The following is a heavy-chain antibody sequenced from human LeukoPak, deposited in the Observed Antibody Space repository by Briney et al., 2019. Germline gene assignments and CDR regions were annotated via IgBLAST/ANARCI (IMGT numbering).Heavy chain of an antibody. V-gene: IGHV1-69*13. CDR1: GGTFSSYA. D-gene: IGHD6-25*01. Sequence: SVKVSCKASGGTFSSYAISWVRQAPGQGLEWMGGIIPIFGTANYAQKFQGRVTITAVESTSTAYMELSSLRSEDTAVYYCASIFGSSALYYYYGMDVWGQGTTVTVSS. J-gene: IGHJ6*02. CDR2: IIPIFGTA. CDR3: ASIFGSSALYYYYGMDV.